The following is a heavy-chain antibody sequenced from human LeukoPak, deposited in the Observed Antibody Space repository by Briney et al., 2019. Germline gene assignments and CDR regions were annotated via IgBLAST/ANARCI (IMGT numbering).Heavy chain of an antibody. D-gene: IGHD3-10*01. CDR1: GGSISSYY. J-gene: IGHJ5*02. CDR2: IYYNRSP. CDR3: TRGEYSFGLTFAP. Sequence: PSETLSLTCTVSGGSISSYYWSWIRQPPGKGLEWIGYIYYNRSPNYNPSLKSRVTISIDTSKNQFSLKLSSVIAADTAVYYCTRGEYSFGLTFAPWGQGTLVTVSS. V-gene: IGHV4-59*01.